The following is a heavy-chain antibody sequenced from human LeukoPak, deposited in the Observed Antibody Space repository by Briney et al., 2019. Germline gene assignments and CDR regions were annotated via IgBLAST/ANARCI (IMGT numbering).Heavy chain of an antibody. CDR2: ISGSGITI. CDR1: GFSFSHTW. V-gene: IGHV3-48*04. D-gene: IGHD5-18*01. CDR3: ARQAANSYGRVFDY. Sequence: GGSLRLSCAGSGFSFSHTWMNWVRQAPGKGLEWVSYISGSGITIYYADSVKGRFTISRDNAENSLFLQMNSLRAEDTAVYYCARQAANSYGRVFDYWGQGTLVTVSS. J-gene: IGHJ4*02.